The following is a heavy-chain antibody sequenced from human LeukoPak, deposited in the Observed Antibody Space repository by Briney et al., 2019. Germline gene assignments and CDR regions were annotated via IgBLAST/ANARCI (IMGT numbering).Heavy chain of an antibody. V-gene: IGHV1-69*04. CDR1: GGTFSSYA. CDR2: IIPILGIA. D-gene: IGHD4-23*01. CDR3: ARLYYGGNGDDAFDI. Sequence: SVKVSCKASGGTFSSYAISWVRQAPGQGLEWMGRIIPILGIANYAQKFQGRVTMTRDTFTSTVYMELSSLRSEDTAVYYCARLYYGGNGDDAFDIWGQGTMVTVSS. J-gene: IGHJ3*02.